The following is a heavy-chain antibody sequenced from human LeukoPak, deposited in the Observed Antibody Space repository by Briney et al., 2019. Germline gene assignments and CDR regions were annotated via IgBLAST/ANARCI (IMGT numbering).Heavy chain of an antibody. CDR2: IYYGGST. CDR3: ARDYDILTGYYVRFDY. V-gene: IGHV4-59*12. CDR1: GGSISSYY. J-gene: IGHJ4*02. D-gene: IGHD3-9*01. Sequence: SETLSLTCTVSGGSISSYYWSWIRQPPGKGLEWIGSIYYGGSTYYNPSLKSRVTISVDTSKNQFSLKLSSVTAADTAVYYCARDYDILTGYYVRFDYWGQGTLVTVSS.